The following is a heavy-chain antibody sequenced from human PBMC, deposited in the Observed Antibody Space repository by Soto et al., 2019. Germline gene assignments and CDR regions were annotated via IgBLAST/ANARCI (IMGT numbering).Heavy chain of an antibody. Sequence: GGSLRLSYAASGFTFSSYAMGWVRQAPGKGLEWVSAISGSGGSTYYADSVKGRFTISRDNSKNTLYLQMNSLRAEDTAVYYCALGELLTWFDPWGQGTLVTVSS. D-gene: IGHD3-10*01. CDR3: ALGELLTWFDP. CDR2: ISGSGGST. V-gene: IGHV3-23*01. CDR1: GFTFSSYA. J-gene: IGHJ5*02.